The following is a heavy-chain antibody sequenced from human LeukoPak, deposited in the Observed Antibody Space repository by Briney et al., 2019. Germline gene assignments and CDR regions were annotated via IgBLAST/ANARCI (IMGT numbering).Heavy chain of an antibody. CDR1: GYTFTGYY. CDR3: ARDRPPCSSTSCYTHPDNWFDP. J-gene: IGHJ5*02. D-gene: IGHD2-2*02. Sequence: GASVKVSCKASGYTFTGYYMHWVRQAPGQGLEWMGRINPNSGGTNYAQKLQGRVTMTRDTSISTAYMELSRLRSDDTAVYYCARDRPPCSSTSCYTHPDNWFDPWGQGTLVTVSS. CDR2: INPNSGGT. V-gene: IGHV1-2*06.